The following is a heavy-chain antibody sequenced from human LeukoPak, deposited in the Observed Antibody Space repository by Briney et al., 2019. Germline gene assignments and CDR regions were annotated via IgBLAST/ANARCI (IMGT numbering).Heavy chain of an antibody. D-gene: IGHD3-3*01. CDR3: TRVKYSSFGVTSNDY. J-gene: IGHJ4*02. CDR1: EFTFSSYE. Sequence: GGSLRLSCAASEFTFSSYEMNWVRQAPGKGLEWVAYISSSSTSKYYADSVKGRFTVSRDNAKNSLYLQMNSLKTEDTAVYYCTRVKYSSFGVTSNDYWGQGTLVTVSS. V-gene: IGHV3-48*04. CDR2: ISSSSTSK.